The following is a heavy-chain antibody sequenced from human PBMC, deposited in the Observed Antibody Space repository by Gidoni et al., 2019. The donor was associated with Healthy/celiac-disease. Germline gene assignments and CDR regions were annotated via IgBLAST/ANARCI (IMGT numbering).Heavy chain of an antibody. CDR2: FDPEDGET. CDR3: ATGRRYDYVWGSYYFDY. V-gene: IGHV1-24*01. CDR1: GYTLTELS. Sequence: QVQLVQSGAAVTTPGPSVKFSCKVSGYTLTELSMHWVGQAPGKGLEWMGGFDPEDGETIDAQKCQGRVTRTEDTSTDTAYMELSSLRSEDTAVYYCATGRRYDYVWGSYYFDYWGQGTLVTVSS. D-gene: IGHD3-16*01. J-gene: IGHJ4*02.